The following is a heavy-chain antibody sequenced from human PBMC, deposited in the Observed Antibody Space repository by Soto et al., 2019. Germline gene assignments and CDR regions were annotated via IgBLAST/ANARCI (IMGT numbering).Heavy chain of an antibody. V-gene: IGHV1-8*01. D-gene: IGHD6-13*01. CDR1: GYTFTSYD. CDR3: ARRSIGRYSSSWLRGGEFDY. CDR2: MNPNSGNT. J-gene: IGHJ4*02. Sequence: QVQLVQSGAEVKKPGASVKVSCKASGYTFTSYDINWVRQATGLGLEWMGWMNPNSGNTGYAQKFQGRVTMTRNTSISTAYMELSSLRSEDTAVYYCARRSIGRYSSSWLRGGEFDYWGQGTLVTVSS.